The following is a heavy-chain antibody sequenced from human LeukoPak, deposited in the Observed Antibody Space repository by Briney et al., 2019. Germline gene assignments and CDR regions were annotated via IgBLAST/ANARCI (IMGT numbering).Heavy chain of an antibody. J-gene: IGHJ4*02. CDR3: ARDPGYSYGYDY. D-gene: IGHD5-18*01. CDR2: IYSDNT. Sequence: EGSLRLSCTVSGFTVSSNSMSWVRQAPGKGLEWVSFIYSDNTHYSDSVKGRFTISRDNSKNTLYLQMNSLRAEDTAVYYCARDPGYSYGYDYWGQGTLVTVSS. CDR1: GFTVSSNS. V-gene: IGHV3-53*01.